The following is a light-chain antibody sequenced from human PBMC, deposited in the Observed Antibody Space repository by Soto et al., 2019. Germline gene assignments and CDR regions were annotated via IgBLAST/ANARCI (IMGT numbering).Light chain of an antibody. CDR1: QSVSAGY. CDR3: QQYDSSPT. Sequence: EIVLTQSPGTLSLSPGERATLSCRASQSVSAGYFAWYQQKPGQAPRLLIYEKSSRTTGNPDRFSGSGSGTDFTLTISRLEPEDFAVYHCQQYDSSPTFGQGTKVDIK. V-gene: IGKV3-20*01. J-gene: IGKJ1*01. CDR2: EKS.